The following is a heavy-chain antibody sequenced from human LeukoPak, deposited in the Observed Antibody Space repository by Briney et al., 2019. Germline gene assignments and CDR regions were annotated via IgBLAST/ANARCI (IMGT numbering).Heavy chain of an antibody. D-gene: IGHD2-2*01. CDR1: GFTFSSYS. J-gene: IGHJ4*02. Sequence: GGSLRLSCAASGFTFSSYSMNWVRQAPGKGLERVGFIRSKADGGTTEYAASVKGRFTISRDDSKSIAYLQMNSLKTEDTAVYYCTRDQGCSSTSCYYDFDYWGQGTLVTVSS. CDR3: TRDQGCSSTSCYYDFDY. CDR2: IRSKADGGTT. V-gene: IGHV3-49*04.